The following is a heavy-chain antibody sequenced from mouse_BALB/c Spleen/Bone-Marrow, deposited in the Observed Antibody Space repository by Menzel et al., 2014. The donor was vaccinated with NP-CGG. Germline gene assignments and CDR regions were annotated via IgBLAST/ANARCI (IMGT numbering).Heavy chain of an antibody. CDR3: TRGWRAMDY. V-gene: IGHV1S22*01. CDR2: IYPGSGSS. D-gene: IGHD2-3*01. CDR1: GYTFTSYW. J-gene: IGHJ4*01. Sequence: LQQSGSELVRPGASVKLSCKASGYTFTSYWMNWMKQRPGQGLEWIGNIYPGSGSSNYDEKFKSKATLTVDTSSSTAYMQLSSLTSEDSAVYYCTRGWRAMDYWGQGTSATVSS.